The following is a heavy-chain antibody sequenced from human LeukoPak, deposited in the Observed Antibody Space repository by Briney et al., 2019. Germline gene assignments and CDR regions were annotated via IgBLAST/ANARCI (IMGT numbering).Heavy chain of an antibody. J-gene: IGHJ4*02. D-gene: IGHD2-2*01. CDR1: GFTFSSYA. V-gene: IGHV3-64*01. Sequence: GGSLRLSCAASGFTFSSYAMYWVRRTPGKGREYVSVISGNGVSTHYATSVKGSFTISRDNSKNTLYLQMGSLRAQDMAVYYCARDAADIVVVPAAVGPFDLWGQGTLVTVSS. CDR2: ISGNGVST. CDR3: ARDAADIVVVPAAVGPFDL.